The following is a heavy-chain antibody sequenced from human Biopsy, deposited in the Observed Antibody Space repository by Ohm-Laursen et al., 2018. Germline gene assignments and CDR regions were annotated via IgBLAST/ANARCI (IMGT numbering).Heavy chain of an antibody. J-gene: IGHJ6*02. CDR1: GESFNGYH. V-gene: IGHV4-34*01. CDR3: VRGVDYYDPYHYYALDV. Sequence: TLSLTCAVYGESFNGYHWSWIRQTPGKGLEWIGEINHSGRTNYNPSLKSRVTISVDTSKNQFSLKVRSVTAADTAVYYCVRGVDYYDPYHYYALDVWGQGTTVTVSS. D-gene: IGHD3-22*01. CDR2: INHSGRT.